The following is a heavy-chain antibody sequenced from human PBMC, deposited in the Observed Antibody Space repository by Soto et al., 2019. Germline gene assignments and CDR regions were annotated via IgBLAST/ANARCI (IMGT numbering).Heavy chain of an antibody. J-gene: IGHJ6*03. CDR3: ANDAAGVTGYMDV. V-gene: IGHV3-9*01. Sequence: EVQLVESGGGFVQPGRSLRLSCAASGFTFDDYAMHWVRQAPGKGLEWVSGISWNSGSIGYADSVKGRFTISRDNAKNSLYLQMNSLRAEDTALYYCANDAAGVTGYMDVWGKGTTVTVSS. CDR2: ISWNSGSI. CDR1: GFTFDDYA. D-gene: IGHD6-13*01.